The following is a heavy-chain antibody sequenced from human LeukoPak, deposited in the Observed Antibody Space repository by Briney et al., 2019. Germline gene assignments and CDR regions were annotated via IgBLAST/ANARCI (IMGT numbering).Heavy chain of an antibody. CDR2: INWNGGST. Sequence: GGSLRLSCAASGFTFDDYGMSWVRQAPGEGLEWVSGINWNGGSTGYADSVKGRFTISRDNSKSTLYLQMNSLRAEDTAVYYCSTIAAAGLLDYWGQGTLVTVSS. J-gene: IGHJ4*02. CDR1: GFTFDDYG. V-gene: IGHV3-20*04. CDR3: STIAAAGLLDY. D-gene: IGHD6-13*01.